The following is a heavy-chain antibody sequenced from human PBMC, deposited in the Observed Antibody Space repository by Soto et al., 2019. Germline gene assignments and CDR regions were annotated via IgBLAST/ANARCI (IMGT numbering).Heavy chain of an antibody. V-gene: IGHV1-18*01. CDR2: ISAYNGNT. CDR3: ARDLPPVDY. J-gene: IGHJ4*02. CDR1: GYTFSSYH. Sequence: QIQLVQSGAEVKKPGASVKVSCKASGYTFSSYHITWVRQAPGQGLEWMGWISAYNGNTNYAQNLQGRVTMTTEPPKSTAYMELKSLRSDDTAVYYCARDLPPVDYWGQGTLVTVSS.